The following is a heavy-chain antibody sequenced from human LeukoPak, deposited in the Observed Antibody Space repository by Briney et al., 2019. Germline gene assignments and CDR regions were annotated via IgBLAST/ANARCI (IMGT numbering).Heavy chain of an antibody. Sequence: SGGSLRLSCAASGFTFSSYAMSWVRQAPGKGLEWVSAISGSGGSTYYADSVKGRFTISRDNSKNTLYLQMNSLRAEDTAVYYCAKDQYDYVRGSYRFHFGYWGQGTLVTVSS. CDR2: ISGSGGST. V-gene: IGHV3-23*01. CDR1: GFTFSSYA. D-gene: IGHD3-16*02. J-gene: IGHJ4*02. CDR3: AKDQYDYVRGSYRFHFGY.